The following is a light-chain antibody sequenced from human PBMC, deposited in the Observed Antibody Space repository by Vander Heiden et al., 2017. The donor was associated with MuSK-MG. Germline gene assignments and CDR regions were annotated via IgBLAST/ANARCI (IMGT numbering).Light chain of an antibody. CDR3: QQADSFPIT. CDR2: DAS. V-gene: IGKV1-12*01. Sequence: DILMTQSPSSVSASVGDRVTITCRASQNINRWLAWYQQNPGKAPKLLIYDASTLQSGVPSRFSDSGSGTDFSLTISSLQPEDFATYCCQQADSFPITVGGGTKVDIK. J-gene: IGKJ4*01. CDR1: QNINRW.